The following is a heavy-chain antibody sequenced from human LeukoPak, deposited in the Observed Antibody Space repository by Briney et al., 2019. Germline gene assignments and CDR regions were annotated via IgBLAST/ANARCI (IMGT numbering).Heavy chain of an antibody. J-gene: IGHJ4*02. CDR3: ARGKGSY. CDR1: GGSFSGYY. Sequence: SETLSLTCAVYGGSFSGYYWSWIRQPPGKGLEWIGEINHSGSTNYNPSLKSRVTISVDTSKNQFTLKLSSVTAADTAVYYCARGKGSYWGQGTLVTVSS. D-gene: IGHD3-10*01. CDR2: INHSGST. V-gene: IGHV4-34*01.